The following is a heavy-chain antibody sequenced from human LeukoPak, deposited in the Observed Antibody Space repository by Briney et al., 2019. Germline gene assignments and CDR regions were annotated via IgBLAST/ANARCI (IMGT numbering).Heavy chain of an antibody. D-gene: IGHD3-22*01. CDR2: ISSSSSYI. V-gene: IGHV3-21*01. CDR1: GFTFSSYS. J-gene: IGHJ1*01. CDR3: VRDRFSLYYYDSSGYYRGYFQH. Sequence: GGSLRLSCAASGFTFSSYSMNWVRQAPGKGLEWVSSISSSSSYIYYADSVKGRFTISRDNAKNSLYLQMNSLRAEDTAVYYCVRDRFSLYYYDSSGYYRGYFQHWGQGTLVTVSS.